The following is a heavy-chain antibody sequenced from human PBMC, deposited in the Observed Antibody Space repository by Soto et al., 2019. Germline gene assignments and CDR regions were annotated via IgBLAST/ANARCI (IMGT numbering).Heavy chain of an antibody. CDR3: ARNTTTTPKCY. Sequence: GASLKISCKGSGYSFTTYWIAWVRQMPGKGLEWVGIIYPGDSDTRYSPSFEGHVAISVGKSISSAFLELNSLKAWDNAIYSCARNTTTTPKCYRRQQTLFTISS. D-gene: IGHD1-1*01. V-gene: IGHV5-51*01. CDR2: IYPGDSDT. J-gene: IGHJ4*01. CDR1: GYSFTTYW.